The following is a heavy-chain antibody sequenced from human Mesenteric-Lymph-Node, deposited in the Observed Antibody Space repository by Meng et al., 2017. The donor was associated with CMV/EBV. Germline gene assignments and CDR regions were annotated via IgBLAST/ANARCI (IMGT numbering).Heavy chain of an antibody. CDR3: ARKYSSNWHLDAFDM. CDR1: GVDFSAHG. Sequence: GESLKISCVVSGVDFSAHGMHWVRQAPGKGLEWLSYIHYDATFIDYEDSVKGRFTISRDSSKDAIYLQMNSLRVEDTAVYYCARKYSSNWHLDAFDMWGQGTTVTVSS. J-gene: IGHJ3*02. D-gene: IGHD6-19*01. CDR2: IHYDATFI. V-gene: IGHV3-30*02.